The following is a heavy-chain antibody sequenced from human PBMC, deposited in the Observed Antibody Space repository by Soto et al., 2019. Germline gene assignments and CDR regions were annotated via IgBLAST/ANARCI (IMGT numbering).Heavy chain of an antibody. CDR2: INAGNGNT. Sequence: ASVKVSCKASGYTFTSYAMHWVRQAPGQRLEWMGWINAGNGNTKYSQKSQGRVTITRDTSASTAYMELSSLRSEDTAVYYCARPNSSSWPGYYFDYWGQGTLVTVSS. D-gene: IGHD6-13*01. J-gene: IGHJ4*02. CDR3: ARPNSSSWPGYYFDY. CDR1: GYTFTSYA. V-gene: IGHV1-3*01.